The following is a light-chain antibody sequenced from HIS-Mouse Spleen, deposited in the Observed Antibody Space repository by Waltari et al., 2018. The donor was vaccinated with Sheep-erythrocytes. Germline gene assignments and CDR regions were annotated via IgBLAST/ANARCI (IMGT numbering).Light chain of an antibody. J-gene: IGKJ4*01. CDR1: QDISNY. Sequence: DIQMTQSRLSVYASVGDRVTITCQASQDISNYLNWYQQKPGKAPKPLIYDASNLETGVPSRFSGSGSGTDFTFTISSLQPEDIATYYCQQYDNLLTFGGGTKVEIK. CDR3: QQYDNLLT. V-gene: IGKV1-33*01. CDR2: DAS.